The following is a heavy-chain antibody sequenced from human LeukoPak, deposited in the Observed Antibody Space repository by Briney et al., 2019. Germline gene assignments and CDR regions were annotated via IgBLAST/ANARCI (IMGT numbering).Heavy chain of an antibody. CDR1: RFPFSSFA. Sequence: GGSLRLSCAASRFPFSSFAFHWVRQAPGKGLEWVAVISHDGSTNHYADSVKGRFIISRDNSNNSLYLQMTSLSAEDTAVYYCARARGKWHLLPLDYWGQGALVTVSS. V-gene: IGHV3-30*04. CDR2: ISHDGSTN. CDR3: ARARGKWHLLPLDY. J-gene: IGHJ4*02. D-gene: IGHD5-12*01.